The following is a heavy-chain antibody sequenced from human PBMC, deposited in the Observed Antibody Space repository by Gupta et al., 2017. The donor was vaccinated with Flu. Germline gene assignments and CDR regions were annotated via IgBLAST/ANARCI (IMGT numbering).Heavy chain of an antibody. CDR3: ARRGSLRAFDI. D-gene: IGHD6-13*01. V-gene: IGHV4-34*01. CDR1: GASFTGYY. CDR2: VNYSGNT. J-gene: IGHJ3*02. Sequence: QVQIQQWGAGLLKPSETLSLTCAVYGASFTGYYWSWVRQSPGRGLEWIGEVNYSGNTNYNPSLKSRITISVDTSKIQFSLRLTSVTAADTATYYCARRGSLRAFDIWGQGTIVTVSS.